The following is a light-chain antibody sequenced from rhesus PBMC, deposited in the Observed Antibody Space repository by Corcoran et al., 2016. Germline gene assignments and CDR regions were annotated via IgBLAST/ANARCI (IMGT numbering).Light chain of an antibody. CDR3: LQSSNWWT. Sequence: EIVMTQSPATLALSPGERATLSCRASQSVSNYLAWYQQKPGQAPRLLIYGAPSRATGIPDRFSGSGSGTEFTLTISSLEPEDVGIYFCLQSSNWWTFGQGTKVEIK. CDR1: QSVSNY. CDR2: GAP. V-gene: IGKV3-24*04. J-gene: IGKJ1*01.